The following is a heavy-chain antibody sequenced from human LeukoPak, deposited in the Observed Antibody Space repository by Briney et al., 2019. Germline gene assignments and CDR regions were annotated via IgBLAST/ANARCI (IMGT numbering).Heavy chain of an antibody. D-gene: IGHD3-16*01. CDR1: GGFISGHY. J-gene: IGHJ4*02. CDR3: ARGGVLKSVDY. CDR2: IYNSGST. V-gene: IGHV4-59*11. Sequence: SETLSLTCTVSGGFISGHYWTWIRQPPGKGLEWLGYIYNSGSTKYSPSLKSRVTISVDTSKNQFSLKLSSVTAADTAVYYCARGGVLKSVDYWGQGTLVAVSS.